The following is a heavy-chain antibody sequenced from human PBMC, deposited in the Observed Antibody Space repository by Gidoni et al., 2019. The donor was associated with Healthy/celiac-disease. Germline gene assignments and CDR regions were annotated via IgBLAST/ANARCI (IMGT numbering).Heavy chain of an antibody. CDR1: GFTFSSYP. CDR2: ISGSGGST. Sequence: EVQLLESGGGLVQPGGSLRLSGAASGFTFSSYPLSWVRQAPGKGLEWVSAISGSGGSTYYADSVKGRFTISRDNSKNTLYLQMNSLRAEDTAVYYCAKPLYGSGSYYNGGGAFDIWGQGTMVTVSS. J-gene: IGHJ3*02. D-gene: IGHD3-10*01. CDR3: AKPLYGSGSYYNGGGAFDI. V-gene: IGHV3-23*01.